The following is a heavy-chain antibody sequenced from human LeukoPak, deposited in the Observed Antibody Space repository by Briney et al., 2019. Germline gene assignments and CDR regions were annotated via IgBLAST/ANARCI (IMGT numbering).Heavy chain of an antibody. J-gene: IGHJ4*02. D-gene: IGHD3-22*01. V-gene: IGHV1-46*01. CDR3: ARVAQPRYYYDSSAYRYYFGY. CDR1: GYIFTSYF. CDR2: INPSGGST. Sequence: ASVKVSCKASGYIFTSYFMHWVRQAPGRGLEWMGLINPSGGSTRYAQKFQGRVTMTRDMSTSTVYMEVRSLRSYDTAVYYCARVAQPRYYYDSSAYRYYFGYWGQGTLVTVSS.